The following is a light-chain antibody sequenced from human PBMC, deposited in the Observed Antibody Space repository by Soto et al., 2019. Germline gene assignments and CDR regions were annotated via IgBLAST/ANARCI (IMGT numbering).Light chain of an antibody. CDR3: CSFAGSSTYV. CDR2: EGT. V-gene: IGLV2-23*01. J-gene: IGLJ1*01. Sequence: QCVLNQPVSVSGVPGQWSTISYTGSSRDGGSYNLVYWYQQHPGNAPKLIIYEGTKRPSGVSYRFSGSKSGNTASLTISGLQEEDEGDYHCCSFAGSSTYVFVTGTKVTVL. CDR1: SRDGGSYNL.